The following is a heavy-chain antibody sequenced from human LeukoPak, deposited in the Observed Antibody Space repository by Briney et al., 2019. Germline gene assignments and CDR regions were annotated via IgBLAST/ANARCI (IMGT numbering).Heavy chain of an antibody. V-gene: IGHV3-73*01. J-gene: IGHJ6*03. Sequence: GGSLKLSCAASGFTFSGSAMHWVRQASGKGLEWVGRIRSKANSYATAYAASVKGRFTISRDDSKNTAYLQMNSLKTEDTAVYYCTPGPKDYYYYMDVWGKGTTVTVSS. D-gene: IGHD1-14*01. CDR1: GFTFSGSA. CDR3: TPGPKDYYYYMDV. CDR2: IRSKANSYAT.